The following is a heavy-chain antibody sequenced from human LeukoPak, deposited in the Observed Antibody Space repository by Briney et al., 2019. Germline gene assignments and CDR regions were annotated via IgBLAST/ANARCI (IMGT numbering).Heavy chain of an antibody. CDR2: INPNSGDT. CDR1: GYTFTDYY. J-gene: IGHJ5*02. CDR3: SRGEVCYWNQGGKSWFVP. Sequence: ASVKVSCKASGYTFTDYYMHWVRQTPGQGLEWVGWINPNSGDTNYAQKFQGRVTMTRDTSISTAYMELSRLRSDDTAVYYCSRGEVCYWNQGGKSWFVPWRGRTKATVSS. D-gene: IGHD1-1*01. V-gene: IGHV1-2*02.